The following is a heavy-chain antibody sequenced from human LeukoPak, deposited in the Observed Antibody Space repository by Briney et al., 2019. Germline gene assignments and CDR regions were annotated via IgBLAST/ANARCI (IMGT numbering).Heavy chain of an antibody. D-gene: IGHD3-9*01. Sequence: PGGSLRLSCAASGFTFSTYAMTWVRQAPGKGLEWVSRICGSGGNTYYADSVKGRFTISRDNSKNTLYLQMNSLRAEDTAVYYCAKPEVRYFDWLLYFDQWGQGTLVTVSS. CDR3: AKPEVRYFDWLLYFDQ. CDR2: ICGSGGNT. V-gene: IGHV3-23*01. CDR1: GFTFSTYA. J-gene: IGHJ4*02.